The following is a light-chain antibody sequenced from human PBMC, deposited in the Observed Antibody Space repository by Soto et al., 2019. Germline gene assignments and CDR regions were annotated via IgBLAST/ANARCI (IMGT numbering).Light chain of an antibody. CDR3: QQYRRSLPIT. CDR1: QSVSSTY. V-gene: IGKV3-20*01. CDR2: GAS. J-gene: IGKJ5*01. Sequence: EIVLTQSPGTLSLSPGARATLSCRASQSVSSTYLAWYQQKPGQAPRLLIFGASSRATGIPSRFSGSGSGTDFTLTISRVEPENFAVYYCQQYRRSLPITFGQGTRLEIK.